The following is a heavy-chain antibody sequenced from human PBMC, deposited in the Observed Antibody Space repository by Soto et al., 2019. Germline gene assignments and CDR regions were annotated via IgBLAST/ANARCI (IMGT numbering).Heavy chain of an antibody. CDR1: GGTFSSYA. CDR3: ARAGRSSSWYYFDY. V-gene: IGHV1-69*06. Sequence: SVEVSFRASGGTFSSYAISWVRQAPGQGLEWMGGIIPIFGTANYAQKFQGRVTITADKSTSTAYMELSSLRSEDTAVYYCARAGRSSSWYYFDYWGQGTLVTVSS. D-gene: IGHD6-13*01. J-gene: IGHJ4*02. CDR2: IIPIFGTA.